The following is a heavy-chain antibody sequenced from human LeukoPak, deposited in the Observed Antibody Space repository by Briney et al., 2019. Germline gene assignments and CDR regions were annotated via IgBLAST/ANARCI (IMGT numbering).Heavy chain of an antibody. CDR3: AKDTEGYTYGYYYYGMDV. V-gene: IGHV3-43*02. D-gene: IGHD5-18*01. J-gene: IGHJ6*02. CDR2: ISGDGGST. CDR1: GFTFDDYA. Sequence: GGSLRLSCAASGFTFDDYAMHWVRQAPGKGLEWVSLISGDGGSTYYADSVKGRFTISRDNSKNSLYLQMNSLRNDDTAVYYCAKDTEGYTYGYYYYGMDVWGQGTTVTVSS.